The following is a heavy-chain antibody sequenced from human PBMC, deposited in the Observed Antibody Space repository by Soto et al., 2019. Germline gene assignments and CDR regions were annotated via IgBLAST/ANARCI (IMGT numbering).Heavy chain of an antibody. V-gene: IGHV4-31*03. Sequence: QVQLQESGPGLVKPSQTLSLTCTVSGDSISSGGYYWSWIRQHPGKGLEWIGYIYYSGSPYSNPSLKSRVTITVDTSKNQSSLKLSSVTAADTAVYYCARDLVTDYYGSSGSPHGMDVWGQGTTVTVSS. CDR1: GDSISSGGYY. CDR2: IYYSGSP. J-gene: IGHJ6*02. CDR3: ARDLVTDYYGSSGSPHGMDV. D-gene: IGHD3-22*01.